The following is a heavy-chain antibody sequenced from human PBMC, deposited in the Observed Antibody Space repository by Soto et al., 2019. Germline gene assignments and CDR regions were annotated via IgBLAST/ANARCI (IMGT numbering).Heavy chain of an antibody. CDR3: ASRRIAARDFDY. D-gene: IGHD6-6*01. V-gene: IGHV4-34*01. CDR2: INHSGST. CDR1: GGSFSGYY. J-gene: IGHJ4*02. Sequence: QVQLQQWGAGLLKPSETLSLTCAVYGGSFSGYYWSWIRQPPGKGLEWIGAINHSGSTNYNPSLKSRVTISVDTSKNQFSLKLSSVTAADTAVYYCASRRIAARDFDYWGQGTLVTVSS.